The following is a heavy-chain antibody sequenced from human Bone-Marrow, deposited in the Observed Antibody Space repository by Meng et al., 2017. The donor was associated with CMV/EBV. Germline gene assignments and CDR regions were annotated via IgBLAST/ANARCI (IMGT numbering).Heavy chain of an antibody. Sequence: SETLSLTCTVSGGSISSSSYYWGWIRQPPGKGLEWIGSIYYSGSTYYNPSLKSRVTISVDTSKNQFSLKLSSVTAADTAVYYCARGMYYYDSSGYHPLYYFDYWGQGTLVTVSS. CDR3: ARGMYYYDSSGYHPLYYFDY. V-gene: IGHV4-39*07. CDR2: IYYSGST. CDR1: GGSISSSSYY. D-gene: IGHD3-22*01. J-gene: IGHJ4*02.